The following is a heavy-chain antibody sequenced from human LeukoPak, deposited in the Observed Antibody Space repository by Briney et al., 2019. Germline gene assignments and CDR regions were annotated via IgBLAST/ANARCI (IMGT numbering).Heavy chain of an antibody. J-gene: IGHJ5*02. CDR3: ARGRLGYCSGGSCYSNWFDP. Sequence: SVKVSCKASGGTFSSYAISWVRQAPGQGLEWMGGIIPIFGTANYAQKFQGRVTITADKSTSTAYMELGSLRSEDTAVYYCARGRLGYCSGGSCYSNWFDPWGQGTLVTVSS. V-gene: IGHV1-69*06. CDR2: IIPIFGTA. D-gene: IGHD2-15*01. CDR1: GGTFSSYA.